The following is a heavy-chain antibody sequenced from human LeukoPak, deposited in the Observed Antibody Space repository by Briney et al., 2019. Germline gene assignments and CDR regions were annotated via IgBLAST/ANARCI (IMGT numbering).Heavy chain of an antibody. Sequence: PGGSLRLSCAVSGFTFNTYAMHWVRQAPGKGLVWVSRISPDGRTTAYADSVKGRFTVSRDNAKNTLFLQMNSLRPEDTSLYYCVGGTCADYWGQGTLVTVSS. V-gene: IGHV3-74*01. J-gene: IGHJ4*02. D-gene: IGHD4-23*01. CDR1: GFTFNTYA. CDR2: ISPDGRTT. CDR3: VGGTCADY.